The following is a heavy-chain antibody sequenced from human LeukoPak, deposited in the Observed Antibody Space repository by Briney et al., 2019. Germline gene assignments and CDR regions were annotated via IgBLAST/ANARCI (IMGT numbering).Heavy chain of an antibody. Sequence: SETLSLTCTVSGGSISSYYWGWIRQPPGKGLEWIGSIYYSGSTYYNPSLKSRVTISVDTSKNQFSLRLSSVTAADTAVYYCARRPLTQVRGVIPFDPWGQGTLVTVSS. D-gene: IGHD3-10*01. V-gene: IGHV4-39*07. CDR3: ARRPLTQVRGVIPFDP. CDR2: IYYSGST. J-gene: IGHJ5*02. CDR1: GGSISSYY.